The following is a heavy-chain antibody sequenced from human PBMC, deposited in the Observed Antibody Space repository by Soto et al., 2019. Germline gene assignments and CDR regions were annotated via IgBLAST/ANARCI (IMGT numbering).Heavy chain of an antibody. CDR1: GFTFSSYY. CDR2: IGTAGDT. D-gene: IGHD2-15*01. Sequence: VGSLRLSCAASGFTFSSYYMHWVRQATGKGLEWVSTIGTAGDTYYPGSVKGRFTISRENAKNSLYLQMNSLRAEDTAVYYCARSYHDCSGGSCSLESWFDPWGQGTLVTVSS. CDR3: ARSYHDCSGGSCSLESWFDP. V-gene: IGHV3-13*01. J-gene: IGHJ5*02.